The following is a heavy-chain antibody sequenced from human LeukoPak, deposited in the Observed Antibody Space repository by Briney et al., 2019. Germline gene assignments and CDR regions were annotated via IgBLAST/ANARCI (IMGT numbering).Heavy chain of an antibody. CDR3: ARDRIVEPLPDK. CDR1: GFTFSSYT. J-gene: IGHJ4*02. Sequence: GGSLRLSCAASGFTFSSYTMNWVRQAPGKGLEWVASVSSTSFHIYYADSVKGRFTISRDNAKNSLYLQLNSLRAEDTAVYYCARDRIVEPLPDKWGQGILVTVSS. V-gene: IGHV3-21*01. CDR2: VSSTSFHI. D-gene: IGHD1-26*01.